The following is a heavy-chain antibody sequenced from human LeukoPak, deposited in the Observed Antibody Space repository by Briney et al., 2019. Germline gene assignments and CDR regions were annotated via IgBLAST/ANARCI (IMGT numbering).Heavy chain of an antibody. Sequence: GGSLRLSCAASGFTFSSYGMHWVRQAPGKGLEWVAFIRYDGSNKYYADSVKGRFTISRDNSKNTLYLQMNSLRAEDTAVYYCAKDLVPAAISAFAIWGQGTMVTVSS. CDR1: GFTFSSYG. CDR2: IRYDGSNK. D-gene: IGHD2-2*01. CDR3: AKDLVPAAISAFAI. V-gene: IGHV3-30*02. J-gene: IGHJ3*02.